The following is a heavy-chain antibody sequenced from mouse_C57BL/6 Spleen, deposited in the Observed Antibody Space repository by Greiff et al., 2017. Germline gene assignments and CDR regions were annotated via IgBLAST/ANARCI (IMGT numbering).Heavy chain of an antibody. J-gene: IGHJ2*01. CDR2: ISDGGSYT. Sequence: EVHLVESGGGLVKPGGSLKLSCAASGFTFSSYAMSWVRQTPEKRLEWVATISDGGSYTYYPDNVKGRFTIARDNAKNNLSLQMSHLQSEDTAMYYCARGPSYSNVFFDYWGQGTTRTVSS. V-gene: IGHV5-4*01. CDR1: GFTFSSYA. CDR3: ARGPSYSNVFFDY. D-gene: IGHD2-5*01.